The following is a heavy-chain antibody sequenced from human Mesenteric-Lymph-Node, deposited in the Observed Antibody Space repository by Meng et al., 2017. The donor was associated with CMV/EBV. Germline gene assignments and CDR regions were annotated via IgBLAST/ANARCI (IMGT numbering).Heavy chain of an antibody. CDR1: GGTFSSYA. CDR2: LIPIFGTA. CDR3: ARRGYSYGYDY. D-gene: IGHD5-18*01. Sequence: SVTVSCKASGGTFSSYAISWVRQAPGQGLEWMGGLIPIFGTANYAQKFQGRVTITTDESTSTAYMELSSLTAEDTAVYYCARRGYSYGYDYWGQGTLVTVSS. V-gene: IGHV1-69*05. J-gene: IGHJ4*02.